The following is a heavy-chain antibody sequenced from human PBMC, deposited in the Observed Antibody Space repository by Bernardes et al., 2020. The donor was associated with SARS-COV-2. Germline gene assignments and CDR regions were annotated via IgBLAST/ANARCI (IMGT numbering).Heavy chain of an antibody. V-gene: IGHV4-34*01. Sequence: SETLSLTCVVYGGSFSGYYWSWIRQPPGKGLEWIGEINHSGSTNYNPSLKSRVTISVDTSKNQFSLKLSSVTAADTAVYYCARAPDYSNYHDFDYWGQGTLVTVSS. CDR1: GGSFSGYY. J-gene: IGHJ4*02. CDR2: INHSGST. CDR3: ARAPDYSNYHDFDY. D-gene: IGHD4-4*01.